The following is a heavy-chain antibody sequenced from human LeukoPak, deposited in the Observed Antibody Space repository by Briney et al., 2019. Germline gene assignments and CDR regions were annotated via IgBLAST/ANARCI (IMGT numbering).Heavy chain of an antibody. CDR2: IYYSVNP. D-gene: IGHD2/OR15-2a*01. J-gene: IGHJ6*04. V-gene: IGHV4-39*07. Sequence: SETLSLTCTVSGGSISSSSYYWGWIRQPPGKGLEWPGSIYYSVNPCYNPSRKGRVTISVDTSKNLFSLKLSSVTAADTAVYYCARPIAQPTLLGSVTTLVSVDVWGKGTTVTVSS. CDR1: GGSISSSSYY. CDR3: ARPIAQPTLLGSVTTLVSVDV.